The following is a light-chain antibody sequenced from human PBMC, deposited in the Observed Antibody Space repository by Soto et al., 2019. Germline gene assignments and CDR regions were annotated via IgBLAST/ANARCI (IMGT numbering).Light chain of an antibody. CDR2: GAS. V-gene: IGKV3-20*01. J-gene: IGKJ1*01. CDR3: QQSYSNHLT. Sequence: IVLTHSPCTLSSSPWQRSTLSFRSSQSGSGSYLAWYQQKPGKAPRLLISGASRRATGIPDRFSGSGSGTDFTLTISSLQPDDFATYYCQQSYSNHLTFGQGTKVDIK. CDR1: QSGSGSY.